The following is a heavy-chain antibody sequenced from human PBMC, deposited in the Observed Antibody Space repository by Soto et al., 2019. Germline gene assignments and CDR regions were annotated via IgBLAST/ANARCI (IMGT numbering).Heavy chain of an antibody. V-gene: IGHV3-74*01. CDR1: GFTISSNW. CDR2: IDDEGRGT. CDR3: ATVFDY. J-gene: IGHJ4*02. Sequence: GGSLRLSYAASGFTISSNWMHWVRQAPGKGLVWVSRIDDEGRGTSYADSVKGRFTISRDVAKNTVYLQMNSLRVEDTAVYYCATVFDYWGQGTPVTV.